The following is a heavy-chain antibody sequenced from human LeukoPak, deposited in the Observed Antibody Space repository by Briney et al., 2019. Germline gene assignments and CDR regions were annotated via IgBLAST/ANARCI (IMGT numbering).Heavy chain of an antibody. J-gene: IGHJ4*02. Sequence: PGGSLRLSCAASGFTFRSYAMHWVRQAPGKGLEWVANIKQDGSEKYYVDSVKGRFTISRDNTKNSLYLQMNSLRAEDTAVYYCARDKAAAESDYWGQGTLVTVSS. V-gene: IGHV3-7*03. CDR2: IKQDGSEK. D-gene: IGHD6-13*01. CDR3: ARDKAAAESDY. CDR1: GFTFRSYA.